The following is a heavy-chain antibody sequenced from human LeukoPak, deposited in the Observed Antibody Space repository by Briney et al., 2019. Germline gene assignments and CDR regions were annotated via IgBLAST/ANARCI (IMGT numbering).Heavy chain of an antibody. D-gene: IGHD3-22*01. CDR2: IYYSGST. CDR3: ARGWYDSSGYGLDY. CDR1: GGSIGSYY. Sequence: KASETLSLTCTVSGGSIGSYYWSWIRQPPGKGLEWIGYIYYSGSTNYNPSLKSRVTISVDTSKNQFSLKLSSVTAADTAVFYCARGWYDSSGYGLDYWGRGTLVTVSS. J-gene: IGHJ4*02. V-gene: IGHV4-59*01.